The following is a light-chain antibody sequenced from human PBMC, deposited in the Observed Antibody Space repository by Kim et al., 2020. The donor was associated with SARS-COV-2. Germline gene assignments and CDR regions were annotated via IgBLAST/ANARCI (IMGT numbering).Light chain of an antibody. V-gene: IGKV3-15*01. Sequence: VSPGDTATLSCRASQNIGNHLVWYQQRPGQAPRLIITVASTRATGIPAKFSGSGSGTDFTLNIISLQSEDFAVYYCQQNKDWPLTFGGGTKVDIK. J-gene: IGKJ4*01. CDR1: QNIGNH. CDR3: QQNKDWPLT. CDR2: VAS.